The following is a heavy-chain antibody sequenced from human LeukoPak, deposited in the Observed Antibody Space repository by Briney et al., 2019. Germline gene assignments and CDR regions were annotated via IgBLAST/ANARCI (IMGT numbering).Heavy chain of an antibody. CDR1: GGSISASNW. D-gene: IGHD4-17*01. Sequence: PSGTLSLTCAVSGGSISASNWWSWVRQPPGRGLEWIAEIHHSGSTNYNPPLKSRVTISIDKSKNQFSLKVSSVTAADSAVYYCAAKTTVTTYYFDHWGQGTRVTVSS. J-gene: IGHJ4*02. V-gene: IGHV4-4*02. CDR2: IHHSGST. CDR3: AAKTTVTTYYFDH.